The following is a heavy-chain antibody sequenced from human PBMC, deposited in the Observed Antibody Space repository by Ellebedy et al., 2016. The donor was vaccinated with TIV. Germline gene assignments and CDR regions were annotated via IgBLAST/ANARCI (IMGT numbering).Heavy chain of an antibody. CDR1: GYTFTDYY. CDR3: AIVGYCGGGNCYDYLGMDV. Sequence: ASVKVSXXASGYTFTDYYIHWVRQAPGQGLEWMGWINPKTGDTYYPQNFQGWVTMTADTSATTVKMVVTSLRSDDTATYYCAIVGYCGGGNCYDYLGMDVWGQGTSVTVSS. CDR2: INPKTGDT. D-gene: IGHD2-15*01. V-gene: IGHV1-2*04. J-gene: IGHJ6*02.